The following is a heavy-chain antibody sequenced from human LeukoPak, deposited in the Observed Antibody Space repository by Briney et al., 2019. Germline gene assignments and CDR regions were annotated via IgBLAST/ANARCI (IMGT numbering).Heavy chain of an antibody. V-gene: IGHV3-7*01. CDR2: IKEDGSEE. J-gene: IGHJ4*02. CDR3: ARNTVSAAGDY. D-gene: IGHD4-17*01. Sequence: PGGSLRLSCAASGFTLRSSWMTWVRQAPGKGLEWVANIKEDGSEENYVDSVKGRFTIPRDNAKNSLYLQMNSLGAEDTAVYYCARNTVSAAGDYWGQGTLVIVSS. CDR1: GFTLRSSW.